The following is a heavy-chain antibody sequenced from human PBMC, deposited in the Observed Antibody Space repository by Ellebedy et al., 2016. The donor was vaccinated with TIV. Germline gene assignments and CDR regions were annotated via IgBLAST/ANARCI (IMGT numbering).Heavy chain of an antibody. Sequence: GGSLRLXXAASGFTFSSYWMSWVRQAPGKGLEWVANIDQDGREKYYVDSVKGRFTISRDNGKNSLYLQMNSLRAEDTAVYYCARDGTTGLHYIDYWGQGTLVTVSS. CDR3: ARDGTTGLHYIDY. CDR2: IDQDGREK. CDR1: GFTFSSYW. D-gene: IGHD1-1*01. V-gene: IGHV3-7*03. J-gene: IGHJ4*02.